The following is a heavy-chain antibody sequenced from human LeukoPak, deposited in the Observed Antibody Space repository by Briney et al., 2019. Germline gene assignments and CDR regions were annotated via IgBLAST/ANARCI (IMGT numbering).Heavy chain of an antibody. CDR2: IKQDGRET. CDR3: ARAGTHYLQYYMDV. V-gene: IGHV3-7*01. D-gene: IGHD3-10*01. J-gene: IGHJ6*03. CDR1: SFIFSDYW. Sequence: GGSLRLSCAASSFIFSDYWMSWVRQAPGKRLEWVANIKQDGRETYYVGSVKGRFTISRDNARNSLYLQMSSLRVEDTAVYYCARAGTHYLQYYMDVWGKGTTVTVSS.